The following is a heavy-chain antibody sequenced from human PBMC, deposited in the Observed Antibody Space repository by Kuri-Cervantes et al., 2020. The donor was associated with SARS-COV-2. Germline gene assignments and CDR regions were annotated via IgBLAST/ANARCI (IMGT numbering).Heavy chain of an antibody. V-gene: IGHV1-8*02. CDR3: YCXXKEGFDS. D-gene: IGHD2-21*01. CDR2: MNPNSGST. CDR1: GYTFTSYD. J-gene: IGHJ4*02. Sequence: ASVKVSCKASGYTFTSYDISWVRQATGQGLEWMGWMNPNSGSTGYAQKFQGRVTMTRDISTSTVYMELSSLTSEDTAIYYCYCXXKEGFDSWGQGTLVTVSS.